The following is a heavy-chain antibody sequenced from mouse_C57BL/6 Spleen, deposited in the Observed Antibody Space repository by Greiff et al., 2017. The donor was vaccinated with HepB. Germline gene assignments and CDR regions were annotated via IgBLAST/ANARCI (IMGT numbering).Heavy chain of an antibody. D-gene: IGHD2-1*01. Sequence: VKLQQPGTELVKPGASVKLSCKASGYTFTSYWMHWVKQRPGQGLEWIGNINPSNGGTNYNEKFKSKATLTVDKSSSTAYMQLSSLTSEDSAVYYCARGGNYPHWYFDVWGTGTTVTVSS. V-gene: IGHV1-53*01. J-gene: IGHJ1*03. CDR1: GYTFTSYW. CDR2: INPSNGGT. CDR3: ARGGNYPHWYFDV.